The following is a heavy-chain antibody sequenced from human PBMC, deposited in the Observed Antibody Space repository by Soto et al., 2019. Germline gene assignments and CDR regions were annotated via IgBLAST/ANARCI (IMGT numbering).Heavy chain of an antibody. Sequence: GGSLRLSCAASGFTFSSYWMSWVRQAPGKGLEWEANIKQDGSEKYYVDSVKGRFTISRDNAKNSLYLQMNSLRAEDTAVYYCARSPLVVADPGAFFDYWGQGTLVTVSS. CDR2: IKQDGSEK. D-gene: IGHD2-15*01. V-gene: IGHV3-7*01. CDR3: ARSPLVVADPGAFFDY. J-gene: IGHJ4*02. CDR1: GFTFSSYW.